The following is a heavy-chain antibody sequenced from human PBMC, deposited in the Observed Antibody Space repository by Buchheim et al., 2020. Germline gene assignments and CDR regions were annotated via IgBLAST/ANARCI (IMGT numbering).Heavy chain of an antibody. CDR2: MNPNSGNT. V-gene: IGHV1-8*01. J-gene: IGHJ6*02. Sequence: QVQLVQSGAEVKKPGASVKVSCKASGYTFTSYDINWVRQATGQGLEWMGWMNPNSGNTGYAQKFQGRVTMTRNTSINTAYMELSSLRSEDTAVYYCARGDGYYGSGSYGLYYYYYGMDVWGQGTT. CDR3: ARGDGYYGSGSYGLYYYYYGMDV. D-gene: IGHD3-10*01. CDR1: GYTFTSYD.